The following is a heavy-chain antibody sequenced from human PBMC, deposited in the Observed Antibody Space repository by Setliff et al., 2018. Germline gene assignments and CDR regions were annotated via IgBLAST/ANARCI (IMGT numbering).Heavy chain of an antibody. CDR3: ANAEVVVAP. J-gene: IGHJ4*02. D-gene: IGHD2-15*01. Sequence: GASVKVSCKASGYTFTTYAIHWVRQAPGQRLEWMGWINAGNGHTKYSQKFQGRVTITRDTSASTVYMELSSLRYEDTAVYYCANAEVVVAPWGQGTLVTAPQ. CDR1: GYTFTTYA. V-gene: IGHV1-3*01. CDR2: INAGNGHT.